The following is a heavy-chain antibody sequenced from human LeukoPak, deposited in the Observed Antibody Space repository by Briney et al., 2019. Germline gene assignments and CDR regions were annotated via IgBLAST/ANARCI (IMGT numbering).Heavy chain of an antibody. CDR2: IKQDGSQK. D-gene: IGHD6-19*01. J-gene: IGHJ6*03. V-gene: IGHV3-7*01. CDR1: GFTFSSYC. CDR3: TRDMSSVGQWMRPCYYMDV. Sequence: PGGSLRLSCAASGFTFSSYCMSWVRQAPGKGLEWVANIKQDGSQKYYVHSVKGRFTLSRDNAKNSLYLQMNSLRAEDTAVYFCTRDMSSVGQWMRPCYYMDVWGEGATVTVSS.